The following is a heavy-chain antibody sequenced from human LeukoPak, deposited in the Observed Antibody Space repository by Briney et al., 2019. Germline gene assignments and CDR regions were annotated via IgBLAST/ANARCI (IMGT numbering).Heavy chain of an antibody. J-gene: IGHJ4*02. CDR1: GSTFEDYA. Sequence: GRSLRLSCAASGSTFEDYAMHWVRQAPGEGLEWVSGISRNSGSIGYADSVKGRFTISRDNAKNSLYLQMNSLRAEDTALYYCAKSLRYFDWSTHSFDYWGQGTLVTVSS. D-gene: IGHD3-9*01. CDR2: ISRNSGSI. CDR3: AKSLRYFDWSTHSFDY. V-gene: IGHV3-9*01.